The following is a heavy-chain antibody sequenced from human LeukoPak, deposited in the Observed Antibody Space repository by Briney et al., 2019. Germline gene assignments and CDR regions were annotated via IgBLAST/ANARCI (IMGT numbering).Heavy chain of an antibody. CDR1: GGTFSSYA. CDR3: ARKAAGRSWFDP. Sequence: GASVKVSCKASGGTFSSYAISWVRQAPGQGLEWMGGVIPIFGTANYAQTFQGRVTITADESTSTAYMELSSLRSEDTAAYYCARKAAGRSWFDPWGQGTLVTVSS. D-gene: IGHD6-13*01. J-gene: IGHJ5*02. V-gene: IGHV1-69*13. CDR2: VIPIFGTA.